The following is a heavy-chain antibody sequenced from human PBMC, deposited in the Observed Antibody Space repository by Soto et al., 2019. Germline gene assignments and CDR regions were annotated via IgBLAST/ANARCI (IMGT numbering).Heavy chain of an antibody. CDR2: IKQDGSEK. CDR1: GFTFSSYW. V-gene: IGHV3-7*01. J-gene: IGHJ4*02. D-gene: IGHD3-16*01. Sequence: GSLRLSCAASGFTFSSYWMSWVRQAPGKGLEWVANIKQDGSEKYYVDSGKGRFTISRDNGKNSLYLQMNSLRAEDTAVYYCARDSTLITFGGVMDLFDYWGQGTLVTVSS. CDR3: ARDSTLITFGGVMDLFDY.